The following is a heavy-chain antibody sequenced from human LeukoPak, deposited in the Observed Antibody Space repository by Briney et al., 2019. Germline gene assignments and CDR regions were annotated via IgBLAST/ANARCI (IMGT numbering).Heavy chain of an antibody. J-gene: IGHJ6*02. Sequence: SETLSLTCSVSIGSISSSKWWSWVRQSPVKGLEWIGEIYLYGTTNYNPSFTSRVTMSVDRSRNQFSLKLTSVIAADTAVYYCARQKWEQQGRDYYFNGLDVWGPGTTVIVSS. CDR3: ARQKWEQQGRDYYFNGLDV. CDR2: IYLYGTT. V-gene: IGHV4-4*02. D-gene: IGHD1/OR15-1a*01. CDR1: IGSISSSKW.